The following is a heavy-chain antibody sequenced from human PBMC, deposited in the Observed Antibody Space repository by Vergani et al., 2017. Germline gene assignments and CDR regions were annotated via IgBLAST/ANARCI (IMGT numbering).Heavy chain of an antibody. V-gene: IGHV4-59*01. Sequence: QVQLQESGPGLVKPSETLSLTCTVSGGSISSYYWSWIRQPPGKGLEWIGYTYYSGSTNYNPSLKSRVTISVATSKNQFSLKLSSVTAADTAVYYCARVWGYCSSTSCYQYYFDYWGQGTLVTVSS. D-gene: IGHD2-2*01. CDR2: TYYSGST. J-gene: IGHJ4*02. CDR3: ARVWGYCSSTSCYQYYFDY. CDR1: GGSISSYY.